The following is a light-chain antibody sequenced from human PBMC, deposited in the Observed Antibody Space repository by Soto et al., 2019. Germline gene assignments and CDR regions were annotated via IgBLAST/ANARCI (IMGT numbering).Light chain of an antibody. CDR1: SSDVGSYNR. Sequence: QSALTQPPSVSGSPGQSVTISCTGTSSDVGSYNRVSWYQQPPGTAPKLMISEVSNRPSGVPDRFSGSKSGNTAPLTISGLQAEDEAAYYCSSYTSSSTLVFGGGTKVTVL. CDR2: EVS. CDR3: SSYTSSSTLV. V-gene: IGLV2-18*02. J-gene: IGLJ2*01.